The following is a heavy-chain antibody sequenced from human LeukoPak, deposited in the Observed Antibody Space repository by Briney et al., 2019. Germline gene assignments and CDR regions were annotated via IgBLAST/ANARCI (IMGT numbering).Heavy chain of an antibody. J-gene: IGHJ4*02. V-gene: IGHV1-2*06. CDR2: VNPNSGGT. CDR3: ATDGEVTHGDY. D-gene: IGHD2-21*02. CDR1: GYTFTGYY. Sequence: ASVKVSRKASGYTFTGYYMHWVRQAPGQGLEWMGRVNPNSGGTNYAQKFQGRVTMTRDTSISTAYMELSRLRSDDTAVYYCATDGEVTHGDYWGQGTLVTVSS.